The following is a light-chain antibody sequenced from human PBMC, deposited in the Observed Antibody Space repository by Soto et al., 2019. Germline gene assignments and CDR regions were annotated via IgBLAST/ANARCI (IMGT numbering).Light chain of an antibody. J-gene: IGKJ5*01. CDR1: QSVSSY. CDR3: HQRSTWPQST. CDR2: DAS. V-gene: IGKV3-11*01. Sequence: EIVLTQSPATLSLSPGERATLSCRASQSVSSYIAWYQQKPGQAPRILIYDASNRATGIPARFSGSGSGTDFTLTISSLEPEDFAIYYCHQRSTWPQSTFGQGTRLEIK.